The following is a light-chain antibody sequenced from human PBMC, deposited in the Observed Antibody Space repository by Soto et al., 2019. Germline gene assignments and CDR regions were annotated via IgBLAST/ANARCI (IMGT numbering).Light chain of an antibody. CDR1: QNVSSY. CDR3: HQRSNWPLT. J-gene: IGKJ4*01. CDR2: DAS. V-gene: IGKV3-11*01. Sequence: EIVLTQSPATLSLSPGERATLSCRASQNVSSYLAWYQQKPGQAPRLLIYDASNRATGIPARFSGSGSGTDFTLTISSLEPEDFAVYYCHQRSNWPLTFGGGTKVEIK.